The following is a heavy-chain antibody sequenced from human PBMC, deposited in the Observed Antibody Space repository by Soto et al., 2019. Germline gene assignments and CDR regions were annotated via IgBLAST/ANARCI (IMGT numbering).Heavy chain of an antibody. Sequence: HRGGSLRLSCAASGFTFSSYDMHWVRQATGKGLEWVSAIGTAGDTYYPGSVKGRFTISRENAKNSLYLQMNSLRAGDTAVYYCAAACSHCSGGRGDYWGQGTLVTVS. CDR1: GFTFSSYD. J-gene: IGHJ4*02. D-gene: IGHD2-15*01. CDR2: IGTAGDT. V-gene: IGHV3-13*01. CDR3: AAACSHCSGGRGDY.